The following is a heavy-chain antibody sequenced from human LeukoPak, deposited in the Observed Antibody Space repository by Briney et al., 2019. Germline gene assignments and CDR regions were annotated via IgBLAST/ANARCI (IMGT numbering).Heavy chain of an antibody. CDR1: GYTFTGYY. Sequence: ASVKVSCKASGYTFTGYYMHWVRQAPGQGLEWMGWITPNSGGTNYAQKFQGRVTMTRDTSISTAYMELSRLRSDDTAVYYCASIDIVVVPAPYYYMDVWGKGTTVTVSS. J-gene: IGHJ6*03. D-gene: IGHD2-2*01. CDR2: ITPNSGGT. CDR3: ASIDIVVVPAPYYYMDV. V-gene: IGHV1-2*02.